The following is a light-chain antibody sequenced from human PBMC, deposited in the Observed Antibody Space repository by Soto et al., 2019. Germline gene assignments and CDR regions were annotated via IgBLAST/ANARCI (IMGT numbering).Light chain of an antibody. CDR3: SSYTSSSSYV. Sequence: QSALTQPASVSGSPGQSITISCTGTSSDIGSYNLVSWYQQHPGKAPKLMIYEGSKRPSGVSNRFSGSKTGNTASLIISGLQAEDEADYYCSSYTSSSSYVFGSGTKVTVL. CDR2: EGS. V-gene: IGLV2-14*02. CDR1: SSDIGSYNL. J-gene: IGLJ1*01.